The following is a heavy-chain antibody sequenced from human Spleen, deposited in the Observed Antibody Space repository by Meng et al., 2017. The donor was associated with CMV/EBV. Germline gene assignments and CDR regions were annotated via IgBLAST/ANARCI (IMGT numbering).Heavy chain of an antibody. D-gene: IGHD4-23*01. CDR1: GFSFRSYA. V-gene: IGHV3-23*01. Sequence: GESLKISCAASGFSFRSYAMNWVRQAPGKGLEWVSSISGSGSTTYFADSVKGRFTISRDHSRNTVYLQMNSPRAEDTAVYYCARDYGGQQRWSHGMDVWGQGTTVTVSS. J-gene: IGHJ6*02. CDR2: ISGSGSTT. CDR3: ARDYGGQQRWSHGMDV.